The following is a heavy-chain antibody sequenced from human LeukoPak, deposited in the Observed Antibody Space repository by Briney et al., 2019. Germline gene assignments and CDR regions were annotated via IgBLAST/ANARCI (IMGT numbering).Heavy chain of an antibody. D-gene: IGHD1-26*01. V-gene: IGHV4-4*07. CDR1: GGSISSCY. CDR3: ARVGYSGSTTGIDP. CDR2: IYTSGST. Sequence: SETLSLTCTVSGGSISSCYWSWIRQPAGKGLEWIGRIYTSGSTNYNPSLKSRVTMSVDTSKNQFSLKLSSVTAADTAVYYCARVGYSGSTTGIDPWGQGTLVTVSS. J-gene: IGHJ5*02.